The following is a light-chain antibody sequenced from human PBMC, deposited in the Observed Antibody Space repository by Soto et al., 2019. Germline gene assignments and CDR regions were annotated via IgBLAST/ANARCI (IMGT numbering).Light chain of an antibody. J-gene: IGLJ3*02. CDR1: SSDVGGYEY. CDR3: NSYRSSNNLEGV. Sequence: QSALTQPRSVSGSPGQSVTISCSGTSSDVGGYEYVSWYQQHPGKAPRLLIYHVGQRPSGVPDRFSGSKSGTTASLTISGLQAEDEATYYCNSYRSSNNLEGVFGGGTKLTVL. V-gene: IGLV2-11*01. CDR2: HVG.